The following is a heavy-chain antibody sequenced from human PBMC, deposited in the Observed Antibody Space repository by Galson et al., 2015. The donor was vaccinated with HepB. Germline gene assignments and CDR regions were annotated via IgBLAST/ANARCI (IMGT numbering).Heavy chain of an antibody. J-gene: IGHJ2*01. CDR1: GFTFSRYW. D-gene: IGHD3-22*01. CDR3: ARGYYLDSSGYYPRRALDNDWYFDL. Sequence: SLRLFRAASGFTFSRYWIHWVRPDPGTGLGLVSGIRTTGDTYYPDSVMGRFSLARENAKNSLYLHMNSLRPGDTAVYYCARGYYLDSSGYYPRRALDNDWYFDLWGRGSLVTVSS. V-gene: IGHV3-13*01. CDR2: IRTTGDT.